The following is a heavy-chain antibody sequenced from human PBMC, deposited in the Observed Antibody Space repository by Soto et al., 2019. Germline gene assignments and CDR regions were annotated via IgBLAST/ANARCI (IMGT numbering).Heavy chain of an antibody. CDR2: IGGDTSYT. D-gene: IGHD4-17*01. J-gene: IGHJ4*02. CDR1: GFSFSNYA. Sequence: EVQLLESGGGLVQPGGSQRLSCTASGFSFSNYAVTWVRQAPGKGLEWVSSIGGDTSYTYYADSVKGRFTISRDKSKNTVFLQMNSLRADDTAVYHCAKDPNGDYVGAFDSWGQGTLVTVSS. V-gene: IGHV3-23*01. CDR3: AKDPNGDYVGAFDS.